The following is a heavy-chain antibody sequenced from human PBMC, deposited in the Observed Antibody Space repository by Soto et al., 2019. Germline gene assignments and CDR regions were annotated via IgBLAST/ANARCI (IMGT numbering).Heavy chain of an antibody. Sequence: PGGSLRLSCAASGFTVSSNYMSWVRQAPGKGLEWVSVIYSGGSTYYADPVKGRFTISRDNSKNTLYLQMNSLRAEDTAVYYCARDSSLYSGSYTPRDYWGQGTLVTVSS. V-gene: IGHV3-53*01. CDR2: IYSGGST. J-gene: IGHJ4*02. D-gene: IGHD1-26*01. CDR3: ARDSSLYSGSYTPRDY. CDR1: GFTVSSNY.